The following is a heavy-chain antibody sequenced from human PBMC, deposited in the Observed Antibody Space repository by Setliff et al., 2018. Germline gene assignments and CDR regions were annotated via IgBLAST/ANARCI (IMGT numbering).Heavy chain of an antibody. V-gene: IGHV4-34*10. D-gene: IGHD2-21*02. CDR2: IGHTGSI. Sequence: PGGSLRLSCASSGFTFSGYYMQWVRQAPGKGLEWVGNIGHTGSINYNPSLKSRLTISRDTSKNQVYLKLNSVTATDTAVYYCARDLGHGGDSDYWGQGILVTVSS. CDR1: GFTFSGYY. CDR3: ARDLGHGGDSDY. J-gene: IGHJ4*02.